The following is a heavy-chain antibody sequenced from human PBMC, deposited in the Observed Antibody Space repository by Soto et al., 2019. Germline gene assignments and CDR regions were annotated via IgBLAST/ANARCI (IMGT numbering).Heavy chain of an antibody. D-gene: IGHD6-13*01. V-gene: IGHV3-64*02. CDR3: ARIDASIAAAFEY. CDR2: INSNGYTT. J-gene: IGHJ4*02. CDR1: GFTFKNYA. Sequence: GGSLRLSCAASGFTFKNYAMHWIRQAPGKGLQYVSSINSNGYTTYYADSVRGRFTISRDNSKNTLYLQMGRLTSEDMAVYFCARIDASIAAAFEYWGQGTLVTAPQ.